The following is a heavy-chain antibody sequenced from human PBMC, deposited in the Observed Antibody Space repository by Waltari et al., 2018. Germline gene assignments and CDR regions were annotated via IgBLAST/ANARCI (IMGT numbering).Heavy chain of an antibody. Sequence: EVQLVESGGGLVQPGGSLNSPCAAPGSTFGAPPLPWAAQASGKGLEWVGRIRSKANSYATAYAASVKGRFTISRDDSKKTAYLQMNSLKTEDTAVYYCTSITGTDWQDYWGQGTLVTVSS. V-gene: IGHV3-73*01. CDR1: GSTFGAPP. J-gene: IGHJ4*02. CDR3: TSITGTDWQDY. D-gene: IGHD1-20*01. CDR2: IRSKANSYAT.